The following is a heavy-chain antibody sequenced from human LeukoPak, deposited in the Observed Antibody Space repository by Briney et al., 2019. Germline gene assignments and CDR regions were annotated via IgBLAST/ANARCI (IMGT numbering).Heavy chain of an antibody. CDR1: VGSFSGYH. CDR2: VNESGGT. CDR3: ARDSLVHPNRWFDP. V-gene: IGHV4-34*01. Sequence: SETLSLTCAVYVGSFSGYHWNWIRQPPGKGPEWIGEVNESGGTNINPSLKSRVSMSVDTSTNQFSLRLSSVTAADTAVYYCARDSLVHPNRWFDPWGQGTLVIVSS. J-gene: IGHJ5*02. D-gene: IGHD6-13*01.